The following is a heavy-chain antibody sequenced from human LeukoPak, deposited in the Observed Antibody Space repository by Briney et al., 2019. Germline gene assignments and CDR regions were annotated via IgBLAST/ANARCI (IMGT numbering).Heavy chain of an antibody. CDR2: IDPSDSYT. J-gene: IGHJ4*02. D-gene: IGHD2-15*01. V-gene: IGHV5-10-1*01. CDR3: ARHRSSGSWEPFDY. CDR1: GYRFTSYW. Sequence: GESLKTSCKGSGYRFTSYWISWVRQMPGKGLEWMGRIDPSDSYTNYSPSFQGHVTILVDKSNSTAYLQWSSLKASDTAMYYCARHRSSGSWEPFDYWGQGTLVTVSS.